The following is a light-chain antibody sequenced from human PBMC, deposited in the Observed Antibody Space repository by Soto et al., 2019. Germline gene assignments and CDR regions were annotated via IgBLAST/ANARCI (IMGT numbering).Light chain of an antibody. V-gene: IGKV3-20*01. Sequence: EVVLTQSPGTLSLSPGERATLSCRASQSISSWLAWYQQKPGQAPRLLFYDASNRATGIPDRFSGSGSGADFTLTISRVEPADLPVYYCHHYGSSLPNTFGKGTKLEIK. J-gene: IGKJ2*01. CDR2: DAS. CDR1: QSISSW. CDR3: HHYGSSLPNT.